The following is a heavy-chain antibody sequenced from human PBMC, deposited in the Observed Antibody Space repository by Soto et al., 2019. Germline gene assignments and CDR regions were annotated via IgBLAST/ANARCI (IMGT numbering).Heavy chain of an antibody. D-gene: IGHD1-26*01. Sequence: EVQLVESGGGLVRPGESLRLSCAASGFTFTSAWINWVRQAPGKGLECAGRIKIKTDGGTVDYGAPVKGRFAISRNDSKSTADLQMNILKNEDTAVDYCTTAERGVSYYTDYWGQGTLVTGSS. CDR3: TTAERGVSYYTDY. CDR1: GFTFTSAW. CDR2: IKIKTDGGTV. V-gene: IGHV3-15*07. J-gene: IGHJ4*02.